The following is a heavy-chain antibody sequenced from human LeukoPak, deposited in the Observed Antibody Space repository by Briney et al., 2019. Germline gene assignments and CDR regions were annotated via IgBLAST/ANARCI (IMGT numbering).Heavy chain of an antibody. CDR1: GFTFRSYA. V-gene: IGHV3-30-3*01. CDR3: ARGGPKTVTTSWYFDL. J-gene: IGHJ2*01. D-gene: IGHD4-17*01. Sequence: PGGSLRLSCAATGFTFRSYAMHWVRQAPGEGLEWVTVISFDGSNKNFADSVKGRFTLSRDNSKNTLYLQMNRLRPEDTAVYSCARGGPKTVTTSWYFDLWGRGTLVTVSS. CDR2: ISFDGSNK.